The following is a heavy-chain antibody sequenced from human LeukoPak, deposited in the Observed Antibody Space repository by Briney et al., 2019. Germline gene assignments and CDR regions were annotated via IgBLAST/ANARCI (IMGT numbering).Heavy chain of an antibody. CDR2: ISSSGSTI. Sequence: GGSLRLSCAASGFTFSSYEMNWVRQAPGKGLEWVSYISSSGSTIYYADSVKGRFTISRDNAKNSLYLQMNSLRAEDTAVYYCARGVYDSTGYYQYWGQGTLVTVPS. V-gene: IGHV3-48*03. CDR3: ARGVYDSTGYYQY. CDR1: GFTFSSYE. D-gene: IGHD3-22*01. J-gene: IGHJ4*02.